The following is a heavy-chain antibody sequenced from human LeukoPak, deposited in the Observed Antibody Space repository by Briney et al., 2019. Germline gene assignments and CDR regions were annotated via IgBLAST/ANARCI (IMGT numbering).Heavy chain of an antibody. D-gene: IGHD1-20*01. J-gene: IGHJ5*02. Sequence: SETLSLTCTVSGGSISSYYWSWIRQPPGKGLEWIGYIYYSGSTNYNPSLKSRVTISVDTSKNQFSLKLSSVTAADTAVYYCARDQIGSYSWHWFDPWGQGTLVTVSS. V-gene: IGHV4-59*01. CDR2: IYYSGST. CDR1: GGSISSYY. CDR3: ARDQIGSYSWHWFDP.